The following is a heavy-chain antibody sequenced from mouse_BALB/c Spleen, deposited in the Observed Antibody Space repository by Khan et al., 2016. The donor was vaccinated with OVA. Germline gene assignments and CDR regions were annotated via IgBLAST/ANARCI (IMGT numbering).Heavy chain of an antibody. V-gene: IGHV9-1*02. CDR3: SSSSGYYSFAY. J-gene: IGHJ3*01. CDR1: GYTFTNYG. CDR2: INTYTGEP. Sequence: QIQLVQSGPELKKPGETVKISCKASGYTFTNYGMNWVKQAPGKGLQWMGWINTYTGEPTYADDFKGRFALSLETSASTAYLQNNNLKNEDKATSFCSSSSGYYSFAYWGQGTLFTVSA. D-gene: IGHD2-3*01.